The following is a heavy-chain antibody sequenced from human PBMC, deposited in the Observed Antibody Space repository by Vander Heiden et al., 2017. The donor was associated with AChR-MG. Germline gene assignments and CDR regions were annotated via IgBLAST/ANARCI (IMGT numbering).Heavy chain of an antibody. V-gene: IGHV3-30-3*01. J-gene: IGHJ4*02. Sequence: QVQLVESGGGVVQPGRSLRLSCAASGFTFSSYAMNWVRQAPGTGLEWVAIISYDGINKYYADSVKGRLTISRDNSKNTLFLQMDSLRAEDTAVYYCARDSCSSTNCYGRTPFDYWGQGILVTVSS. CDR3: ARDSCSSTNCYGRTPFDY. D-gene: IGHD2-2*01. CDR2: ISYDGINK. CDR1: GFTFSSYA.